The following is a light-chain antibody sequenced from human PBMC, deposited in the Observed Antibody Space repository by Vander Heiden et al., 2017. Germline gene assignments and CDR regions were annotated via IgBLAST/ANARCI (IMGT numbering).Light chain of an antibody. CDR1: SSDIVSYDL. V-gene: IGLV2-23*02. CDR3: CSFAGKPWV. Sequence: QSALTQPAPVSRSPGQSITISCTGTSSDIVSYDLVSCFQQHPGKTPKLLISEVNSRPSGVSNRFSGPKSGNVAFLTISGLQAEDEADYYCCSFAGKPWVFGGGTKLTVL. J-gene: IGLJ3*02. CDR2: EVN.